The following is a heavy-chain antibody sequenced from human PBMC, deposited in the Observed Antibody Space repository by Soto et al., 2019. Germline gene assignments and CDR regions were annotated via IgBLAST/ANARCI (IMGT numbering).Heavy chain of an antibody. CDR3: ARQVPGPYGSGSYFDY. CDR2: FYNSGTT. J-gene: IGHJ4*02. Sequence: SETLSLTCAVSGDSLRNYYWIWLRQPPGRGLEWIGFFYNSGTTNYNPSLKSRVTISGDTSKNQFFLSLMSVTAADTAVYYCARQVPGPYGSGSYFDYWGQGTLVTVSS. CDR1: GDSLRNYY. V-gene: IGHV4-59*01. D-gene: IGHD3-10*01.